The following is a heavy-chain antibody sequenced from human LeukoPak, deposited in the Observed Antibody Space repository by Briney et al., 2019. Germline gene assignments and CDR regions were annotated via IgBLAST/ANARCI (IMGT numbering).Heavy chain of an antibody. CDR3: AYIKGRIYYYYYMDV. D-gene: IGHD1-14*01. V-gene: IGHV4-39*01. Sequence: SETLSLTCTVSGGSTSSSSYYWGWIRQPPGTGLEWIGSIYYSGSIYYNPSLKSRVTISVDTSKNQFSLKLSSVTAADTAVYYCAYIKGRIYYYYYMDVWGKGTTVTISS. CDR2: IYYSGSI. CDR1: GGSTSSSSYY. J-gene: IGHJ6*03.